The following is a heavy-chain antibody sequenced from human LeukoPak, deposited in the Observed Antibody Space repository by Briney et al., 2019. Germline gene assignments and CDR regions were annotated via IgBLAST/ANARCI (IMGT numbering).Heavy chain of an antibody. D-gene: IGHD5-18*01. CDR1: GFMFTRFT. Sequence: GGSLRLSCAASGFMFTRFTMNWVRQAPGKGLEWVSSISTSSSSIYYAHSVKGRFTVSRDNAKNSLYLQMNSLRAEDTAVYYCARESYGSDYWGQGTLVTVSS. V-gene: IGHV3-21*01. CDR3: ARESYGSDY. J-gene: IGHJ4*02. CDR2: ISTSSSSI.